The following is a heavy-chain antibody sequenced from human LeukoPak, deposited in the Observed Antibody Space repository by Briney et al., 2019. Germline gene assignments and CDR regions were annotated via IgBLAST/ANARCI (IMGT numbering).Heavy chain of an antibody. CDR2: IYYSGNT. Sequence: ASETLSLTCTVSGGSISSSSSYYWGWIRQPPGTGLEWIGTIYYSGNTYYNPSLKSRVTISVDTSKNQFSLKLNSVTAADTAVYYCARKIAATWYFDYWGQGTLVTVSS. J-gene: IGHJ4*02. CDR1: GGSISSSSSYY. D-gene: IGHD2-21*01. V-gene: IGHV4-39*07. CDR3: ARKIAATWYFDY.